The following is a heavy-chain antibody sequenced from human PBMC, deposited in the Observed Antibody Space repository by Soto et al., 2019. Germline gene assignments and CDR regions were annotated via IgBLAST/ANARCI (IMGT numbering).Heavy chain of an antibody. V-gene: IGHV1-58*01. Sequence: SVKVSCKASGFTFTSSAVQWVRQARGQRLEWIGWIVVGSGNTNYAQKFQERVTITRDMSTSTAYMELSSLRSEDTAVYYCAAVRNYYDRSLVDYWGQGTLVIVSS. J-gene: IGHJ4*02. CDR3: AAVRNYYDRSLVDY. D-gene: IGHD3-22*01. CDR1: GFTFTSSA. CDR2: IVVGSGNT.